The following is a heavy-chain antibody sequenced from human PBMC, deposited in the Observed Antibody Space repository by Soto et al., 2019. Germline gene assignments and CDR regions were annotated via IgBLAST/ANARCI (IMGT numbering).Heavy chain of an antibody. D-gene: IGHD1-26*01. CDR2: INSGSTSV. V-gene: IGHV3-48*01. J-gene: IGHJ4*02. CDR1: GFDFNSYS. CDR3: TSSASPDAY. Sequence: EVQLVESGGGLVQPGGSLRLSCVASGFDFNSYSMNWVRQAPGKGLEWISYINSGSTSVFYADSVKRRFTISRDNAKNSLYLQMNSLIAEDTAVYYCTSSASPDAYWGQGTLVTVSS.